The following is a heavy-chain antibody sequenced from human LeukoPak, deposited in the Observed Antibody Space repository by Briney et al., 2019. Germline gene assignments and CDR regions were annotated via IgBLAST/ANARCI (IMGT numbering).Heavy chain of an antibody. CDR2: ISSGGSTI. J-gene: IGHJ4*02. CDR3: ARQYNYDSRAFDY. Sequence: PGGSPRLSCAASGFTFSDYYMNWIRQAPGKGLEWVSYISSGGSTINYADSVKGRFTISRDNAKNSLYLQMNSLRAEDTAVYYCARQYNYDSRAFDYWGQGTLVTVSS. D-gene: IGHD5-18*01. CDR1: GFTFSDYY. V-gene: IGHV3-11*01.